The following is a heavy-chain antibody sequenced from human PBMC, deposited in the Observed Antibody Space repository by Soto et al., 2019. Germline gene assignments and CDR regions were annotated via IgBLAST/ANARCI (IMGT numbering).Heavy chain of an antibody. D-gene: IGHD2-8*01. V-gene: IGHV3-21*01. Sequence: PGGSLRLSCAASGFTFSSYSMNWVRQAPGKRLEWVSSISSSSSYIYYADSVKGRFTISRDNAKNSLYLQMNSLRAEDTAVYYCARDSRSYCTNGVCYYYFDYWGQGTLVTVSS. J-gene: IGHJ4*02. CDR1: GFTFSSYS. CDR2: ISSSSSYI. CDR3: ARDSRSYCTNGVCYYYFDY.